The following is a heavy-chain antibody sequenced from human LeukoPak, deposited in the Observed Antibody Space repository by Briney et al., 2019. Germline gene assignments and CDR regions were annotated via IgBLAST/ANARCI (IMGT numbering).Heavy chain of an antibody. Sequence: ASVKVSCKASGYTFTSYDINWVRQATGQGLEWMGWMNPNSGNTGYAQKFQGRVTMTRNTSISTAYMELSSLRFEDTAVYYCARRRIVVVPAAMSGFDPWGQGTLVTVSS. CDR3: ARRRIVVVPAAMSGFDP. CDR1: GYTFTSYD. D-gene: IGHD2-2*01. CDR2: MNPNSGNT. V-gene: IGHV1-8*01. J-gene: IGHJ5*02.